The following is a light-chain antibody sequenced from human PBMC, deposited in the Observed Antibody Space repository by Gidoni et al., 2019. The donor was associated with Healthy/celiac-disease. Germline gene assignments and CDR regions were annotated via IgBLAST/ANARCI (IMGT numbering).Light chain of an antibody. CDR2: DAS. CDR1: QYISNY. V-gene: IGKV1-33*01. CDR3: QQYDNLPIT. J-gene: IGKJ5*01. Sequence: DIQMNQSPSSLSASVGDRVTITCQASQYISNYLNWYQQKPGKAPKLLIYDASNLETGVPSRFSGSGSGTDFTFTISSLQPEDIATYYCQQYDNLPITFGQGTRLEIK.